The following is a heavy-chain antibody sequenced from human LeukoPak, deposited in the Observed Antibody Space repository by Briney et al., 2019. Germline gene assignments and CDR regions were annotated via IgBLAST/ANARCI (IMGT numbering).Heavy chain of an antibody. J-gene: IGHJ4*02. Sequence: SETLSLTCTVSGGSISSSSYYWGWIRQPPGKGLEWIGSIYYSGSTYYNPSLKSRVTISVDTSKNQFSLKLSSVTAADTAVYYCARQGLANLFDYWGQGTLVTVSS. CDR1: GGSISSSSYY. CDR2: IYYSGST. V-gene: IGHV4-39*01. D-gene: IGHD3-3*02. CDR3: ARQGLANLFDY.